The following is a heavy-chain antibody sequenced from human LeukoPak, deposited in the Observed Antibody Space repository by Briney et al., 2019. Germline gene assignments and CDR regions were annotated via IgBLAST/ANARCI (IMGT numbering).Heavy chain of an antibody. V-gene: IGHV4-38-2*02. CDR2: FYHSGIT. J-gene: IGHJ6*03. Sequence: SETLSLTCTVSGYSISSGYFWGWIRQPPGKGLGWIGSFYHSGITYYNPSLKSRVTISVDTSKNQFSLKLSSVTAADTAVYYCARGRPYYDFWSGRPRTYYYYMDVWGKGTTVTVSS. CDR3: ARGRPYYDFWSGRPRTYYYYMDV. CDR1: GYSISSGYF. D-gene: IGHD3-3*01.